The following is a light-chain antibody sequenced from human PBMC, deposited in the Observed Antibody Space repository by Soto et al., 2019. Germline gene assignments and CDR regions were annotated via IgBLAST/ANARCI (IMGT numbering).Light chain of an antibody. CDR3: QQYNYWPPKVT. V-gene: IGKV3-20*01. Sequence: EIVLTQSPGTLSLSPGERATLSCRASQSVSNNYLAWYQQKPGQAPRLLIYGASNRATGIPDRFSGSGSGTDFTLTISRLEPEDFAVYYCQQYNYWPPKVTFGQGTRLEIK. J-gene: IGKJ5*01. CDR1: QSVSNNY. CDR2: GAS.